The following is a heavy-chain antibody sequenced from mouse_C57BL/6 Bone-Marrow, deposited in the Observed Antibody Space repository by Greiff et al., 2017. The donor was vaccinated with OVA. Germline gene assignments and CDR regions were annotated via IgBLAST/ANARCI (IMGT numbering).Heavy chain of an antibody. J-gene: IGHJ2*01. CDR3: TREHSNYYFDY. CDR2: ISSGGDYI. Sequence: EVKLEESGEGLVKPGGSLKLSCAASGFTFSSYAMSWVRQTPEKRLEWVAYISSGGDYIYYADTVKGRFTISRDNARNTLYLQMSSLKSEDTAMYYCTREHSNYYFDYWGQGTTLTVSS. V-gene: IGHV5-9-1*02. CDR1: GFTFSSYA. D-gene: IGHD2-5*01.